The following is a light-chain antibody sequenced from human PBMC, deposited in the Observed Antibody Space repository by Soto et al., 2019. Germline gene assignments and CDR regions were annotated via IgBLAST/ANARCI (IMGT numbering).Light chain of an antibody. Sequence: QSVLTQPPSVSGAPGHRVTISCTGSNSNIRAGYDVHWYQQLPGTAPKVLIYGNTNRPSGVPDRFSASKSDNSASLAITGLRAEDEADYYCQSYDRDLGGAIFGTGTKVTV. J-gene: IGLJ1*01. CDR3: QSYDRDLGGAI. CDR2: GNT. V-gene: IGLV1-40*01. CDR1: NSNIRAGYD.